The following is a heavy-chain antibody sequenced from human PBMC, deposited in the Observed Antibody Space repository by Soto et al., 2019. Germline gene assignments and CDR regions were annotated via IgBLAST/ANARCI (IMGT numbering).Heavy chain of an antibody. CDR3: ARQGGDDILTGLFAWYGMDV. J-gene: IGHJ6*02. D-gene: IGHD3-9*01. V-gene: IGHV4-34*01. CDR1: GGSFSGYY. Sequence: SETLSLTCAVYGGSFSGYYWSWIRQPPGKGLEWIGEINHSGSTNYNPSLKSRVTISVDTSKNQFSLKLSSVTAADTAVYYCARQGGDDILTGLFAWYGMDVWGQGTTVTVSS. CDR2: INHSGST.